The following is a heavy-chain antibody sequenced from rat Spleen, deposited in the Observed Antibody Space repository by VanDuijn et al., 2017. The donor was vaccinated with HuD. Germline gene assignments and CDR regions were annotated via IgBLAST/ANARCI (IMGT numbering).Heavy chain of an antibody. Sequence: QVQLKESGPGLVQPSQTLSLTCTVSGFSLSSYGVSWVRQPPGKGLEWMGVIWGNGNTNYNSVLKSRLSISRDTSKSQVFLKMNNLQTEDTAMYFCARSYTSYYGYNSYWGQGVMVTVSS. CDR3: ARSYTSYYGYNSY. J-gene: IGHJ2*01. D-gene: IGHD1-9*01. V-gene: IGHV2S61*01. CDR2: IWGNGNT. CDR1: GFSLSSYG.